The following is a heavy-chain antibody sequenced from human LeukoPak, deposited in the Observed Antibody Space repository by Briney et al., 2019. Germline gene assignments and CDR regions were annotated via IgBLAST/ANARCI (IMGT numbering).Heavy chain of an antibody. V-gene: IGHV4-34*01. J-gene: IGHJ5*02. CDR1: GGSFSDYY. CDR3: ARADYGIISNWFDP. Sequence: SETLSLTCAVYGGSFSDYYWTWICQPPGKGLEWIGEINHSGSTNYNPSLKSRLTISVDTSKNQFSLKLSSVTAADTAVYYCARADYGIISNWFDPWGQGTLVTVSS. D-gene: IGHD4-17*01. CDR2: INHSGST.